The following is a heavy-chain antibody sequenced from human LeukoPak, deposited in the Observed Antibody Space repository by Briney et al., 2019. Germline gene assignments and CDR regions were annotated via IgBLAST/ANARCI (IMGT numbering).Heavy chain of an antibody. CDR2: INWNGGST. Sequence: SGGSLRLSCAASGFTFDDYGMSWVRQFPGKGLEWVSGINWNGGSTGYADSVKGRFTISRDNAKNSLYLQMNSLRAEDSALYYCARGRHTSIAVDYFDYWGQGTLVTVSS. CDR1: GFTFDDYG. CDR3: ARGRHTSIAVDYFDY. J-gene: IGHJ4*02. D-gene: IGHD6-19*01. V-gene: IGHV3-20*04.